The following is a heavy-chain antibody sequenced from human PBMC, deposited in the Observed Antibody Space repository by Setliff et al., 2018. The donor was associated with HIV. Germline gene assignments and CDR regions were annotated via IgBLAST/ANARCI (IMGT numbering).Heavy chain of an antibody. J-gene: IGHJ5*02. Sequence: PGESLKISCAASGFTFSTYWMHWVRQAPGKGLVWVSHINNDGRKTTYADSVKGRFTVSRDNAKNTLYLQMNSLRAEDTAVYYCARVASGYDYGWLDPWGQGTLVTVS. CDR3: ARVASGYDYGWLDP. V-gene: IGHV3-74*03. CDR1: GFTFSTYW. D-gene: IGHD5-12*01. CDR2: INNDGRKT.